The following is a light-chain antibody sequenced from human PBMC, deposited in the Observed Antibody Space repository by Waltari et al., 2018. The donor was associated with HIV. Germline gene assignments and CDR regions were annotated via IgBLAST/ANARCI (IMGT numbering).Light chain of an antibody. Sequence: SNVLTQPPSVSVAPGQTARITCGGNNTGSTSVNWYQQRPGQAPGVVVFDDSERPSGIPGRFAGSNSGNTATLTISRVEAGDEADYYCQVWDSSRDWVFGGGTKLTVL. CDR3: QVWDSSRDWV. CDR2: DDS. J-gene: IGLJ3*02. V-gene: IGLV3-21*02. CDR1: NTGSTS.